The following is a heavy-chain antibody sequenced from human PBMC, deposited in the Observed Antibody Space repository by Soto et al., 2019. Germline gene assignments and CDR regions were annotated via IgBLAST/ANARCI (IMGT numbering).Heavy chain of an antibody. J-gene: IGHJ6*02. Sequence: QVQLVESGGGVVQPGRSLRLSCAASGFTFSSYGMHWVRQAPGKGLEWVAVIWYDGSNEYYADSVKGRFTISRDNSKNTLYLQMNSLRAEDTAVYYCARAPVVVPAAFYYYGMDVWGQGTTVTVSS. CDR3: ARAPVVVPAAFYYYGMDV. D-gene: IGHD2-2*01. CDR1: GFTFSSYG. V-gene: IGHV3-33*01. CDR2: IWYDGSNE.